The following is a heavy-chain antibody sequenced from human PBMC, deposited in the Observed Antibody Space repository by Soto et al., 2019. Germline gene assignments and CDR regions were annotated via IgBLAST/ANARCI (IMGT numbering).Heavy chain of an antibody. CDR1: GVSISGSRYY. CDR2: IYYSGRT. CDR3: ARGGIPPSGYGIAYAMDV. V-gene: IGHV4-39*01. Sequence: SETLSLTCTVSGVSISGSRYYWGWIRQPPGRGLEWIGNIYYSGRTYYTPALKSRVTLSVDTSKNQFSLNLNSVTAADTAVYYCARGGIPPSGYGIAYAMDVWGQGTTVTVSS. D-gene: IGHD1-26*01. J-gene: IGHJ6*02.